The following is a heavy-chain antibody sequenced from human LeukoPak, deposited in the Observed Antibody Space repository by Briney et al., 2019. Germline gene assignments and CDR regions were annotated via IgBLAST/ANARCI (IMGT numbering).Heavy chain of an antibody. V-gene: IGHV3-23*01. D-gene: IGHD4-23*01. CDR3: AKYAPPTTVVTRFFDY. J-gene: IGHJ4*02. Sequence: GGSLRLSCAASGFSFSSYVMTWVRQAPGKGLEWVSVIGGEGGGIQYADSVKGRFSISRDNSKNTLYLQMNSLRAEDTAVYYCAKYAPPTTVVTRFFDYWGQGTLVTVSS. CDR2: IGGEGGGI. CDR1: GFSFSSYV.